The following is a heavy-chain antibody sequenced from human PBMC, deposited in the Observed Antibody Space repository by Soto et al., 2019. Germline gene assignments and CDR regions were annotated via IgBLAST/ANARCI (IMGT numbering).Heavy chain of an antibody. CDR3: ARDSHFDIVVVPAAISEGYWYYYYGMDV. CDR1: GGTFSSYA. J-gene: IGHJ6*02. Sequence: ASVKVSCKASGGTFSSYAISWVRQAPGQGLEWMGGIIPIFGTANYAQKFQGRVTITADESTSTAYMELSSLRSEDTAVYYCARDSHFDIVVVPAAISEGYWYYYYGMDVWGQGTTVTVSS. V-gene: IGHV1-69*13. CDR2: IIPIFGTA. D-gene: IGHD2-2*02.